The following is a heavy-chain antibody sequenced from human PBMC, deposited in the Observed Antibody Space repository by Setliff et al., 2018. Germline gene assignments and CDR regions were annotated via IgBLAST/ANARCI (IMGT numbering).Heavy chain of an antibody. CDR2: ISHSGDP. CDR1: GGSFSGYH. Sequence: SETLSLTCAVYGGSFSGYHWSWIRQPPGKGLEWIGEISHSGDPNYNPSLKSRVTISLDTSKNQFSLQLSSVTAADTAVYYCARHPSSGSYYGGSIFYFDDWGPGILVTVSS. CDR3: ARHPSSGSYYGGSIFYFDD. D-gene: IGHD1-26*01. J-gene: IGHJ4*02. V-gene: IGHV4-34*01.